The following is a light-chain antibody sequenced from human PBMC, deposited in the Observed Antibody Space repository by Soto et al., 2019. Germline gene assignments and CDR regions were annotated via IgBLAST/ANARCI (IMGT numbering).Light chain of an antibody. V-gene: IGKV1-33*01. CDR2: DVS. CDR1: QDISRY. CDR3: QQYDIPPST. Sequence: DLQMTQSPASLSASVGDRVTISCQASQDISRYLNWYQHKPGRAPQLLINDVSSLETGVQSRFSATGSGTEFTLTINGLQPEDLATYYCQQYDIPPSTFGGGTKVAIK. J-gene: IGKJ4*01.